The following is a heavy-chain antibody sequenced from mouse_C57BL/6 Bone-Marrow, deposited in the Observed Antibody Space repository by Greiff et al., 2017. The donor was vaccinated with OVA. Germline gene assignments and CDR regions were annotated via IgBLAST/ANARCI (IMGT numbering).Heavy chain of an antibody. D-gene: IGHD1-1*01. V-gene: IGHV1-64*01. Sequence: QVKLQQPGAELVKPGASVKLSCKASGYTFTSYWMHWVKQRPGQGLEWIGMIHPNSGSTNYNEKFKSKATLTVDKSSSTAYMQLSSLTSEDSAVYYCARLGIRLRSYWGQGTLVTVSA. J-gene: IGHJ3*01. CDR1: GYTFTSYW. CDR3: ARLGIRLRSY. CDR2: IHPNSGST.